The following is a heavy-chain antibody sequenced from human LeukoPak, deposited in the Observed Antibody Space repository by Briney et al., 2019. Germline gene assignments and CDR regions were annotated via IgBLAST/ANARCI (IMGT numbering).Heavy chain of an antibody. J-gene: IGHJ4*02. D-gene: IGHD1-20*01. CDR2: IWYDGSNK. V-gene: IGHV3-33*01. CDR3: ARGGGGGNWNDY. CDR1: RFTFSSYG. Sequence: GGSLRLSCAASRFTFSSYGMHWVRQAPGKGLEWVAVIWYDGSNKYYADSVKGRFTISRDNSKNTLYLQMNSLRAEDTAVYYCARGGGGGNWNDYWGQGTLVTVSS.